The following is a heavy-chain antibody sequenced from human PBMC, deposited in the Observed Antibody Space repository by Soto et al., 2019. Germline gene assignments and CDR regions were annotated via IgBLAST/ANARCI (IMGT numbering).Heavy chain of an antibody. V-gene: IGHV3-33*01. CDR2: IWYDGSNK. D-gene: IGHD1-26*01. Sequence: GGSLRLSCAASGFTFSSYGMHWVRQAPGKGLEWVAVIWYDGSNKYYADSVKGRFTISRDNSKNTLYLQMNSLRAEDTAVYYCARVESGDPYFDYWGQGTLVTVSS. J-gene: IGHJ4*02. CDR3: ARVESGDPYFDY. CDR1: GFTFSSYG.